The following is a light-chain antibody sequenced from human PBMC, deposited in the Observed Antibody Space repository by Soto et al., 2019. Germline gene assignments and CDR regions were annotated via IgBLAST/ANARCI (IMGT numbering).Light chain of an antibody. CDR2: EVS. Sequence: QSVLTQPPSASVSPGQSVTISCTGTSSDVGGYNYVSWYQQHPGRAPKLMIYEVSKRPSGVPDRFSGSKSGSTASLTVSGLQPEDEADYYCSSYAGSSNLGVFGGGTKVTVL. J-gene: IGLJ2*01. CDR1: SSDVGGYNY. CDR3: SSYAGSSNLGV. V-gene: IGLV2-8*01.